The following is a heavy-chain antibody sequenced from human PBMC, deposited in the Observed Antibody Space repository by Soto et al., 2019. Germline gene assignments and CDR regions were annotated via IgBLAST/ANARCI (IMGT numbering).Heavy chain of an antibody. J-gene: IGHJ4*02. CDR3: AKDRGYGSGREFYY. D-gene: IGHD3-10*01. V-gene: IGHV3-23*01. CDR2: ISGGGGAT. Sequence: EVQLLESGGGLVQPGGSLRLSCAASGFTFTTYAMSWVRQAPGKGLEWVSTISGGGGATSYADSVKGRFTISRDNSKNTLDLQMNSLRADDTSVYYFAKDRGYGSGREFYYSGQGTLVTVSS. CDR1: GFTFTTYA.